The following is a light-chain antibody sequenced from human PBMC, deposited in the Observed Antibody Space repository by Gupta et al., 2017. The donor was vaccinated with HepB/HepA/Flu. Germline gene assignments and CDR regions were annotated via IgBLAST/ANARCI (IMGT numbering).Light chain of an antibody. CDR3: QQNNNTPST. Sequence: EIVMTQSPATLSVSPGERATLSCRASQSVSSNLAWYQQKPGQAPRLLIYGASTRATGIPARFSGSGSGTDFTLTISSLQSEDFAVYYCQQNNNTPSTFGQGTKVEIK. J-gene: IGKJ1*01. V-gene: IGKV3-15*01. CDR1: QSVSSN. CDR2: GAS.